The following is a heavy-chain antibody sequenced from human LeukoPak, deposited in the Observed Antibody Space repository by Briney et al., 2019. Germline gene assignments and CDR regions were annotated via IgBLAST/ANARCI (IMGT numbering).Heavy chain of an antibody. D-gene: IGHD4-23*01. V-gene: IGHV1-69*01. J-gene: IGHJ4*02. CDR3: ARDRTTVVTPGENYYSDY. CDR1: GGTFSSYA. CDR2: IIPIFGTA. Sequence: ASVKVSCKASGGTFSSYAISWVRQAPGQGLEWMGGIIPIFGTANYAQKFQGRVTITADESTSTAYMELSSLRSEDTAVYYCARDRTTVVTPGENYYSDYWGQGTLVTVSS.